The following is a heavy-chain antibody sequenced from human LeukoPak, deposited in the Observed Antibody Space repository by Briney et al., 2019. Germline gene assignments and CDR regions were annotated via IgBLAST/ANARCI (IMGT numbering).Heavy chain of an antibody. V-gene: IGHV4-4*07. CDR2: IFTTGST. Sequence: NPSETLSLTCTVSGNSISSYYWSWIRQPTGKGLEWIGRIFTTGSTNYNPSLKSRVAMSVDTSKNQFSLKLSSVTAADTAVYYCARLLRGDRGYFDYWGQGTLVTVSS. J-gene: IGHJ4*02. CDR3: ARLLRGDRGYFDY. D-gene: IGHD3-10*01. CDR1: GNSISSYY.